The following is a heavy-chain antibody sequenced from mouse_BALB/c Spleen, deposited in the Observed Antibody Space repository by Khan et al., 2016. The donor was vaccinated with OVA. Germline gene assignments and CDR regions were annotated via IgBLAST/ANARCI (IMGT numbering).Heavy chain of an antibody. Sequence: QVQLQQSGAELVRPGVSVKISCKGSGYTFTDYTIHWMKQSHTKSLEWIGIISTYYGDAKYNQKFKDRATMTVDKSSNTAYMELARLTSADSAIYYCSRSITCTGSLCAMDYGGQGTSVTVYS. CDR3: SRSITCTGSLCAMDY. CDR1: GYTFTDYT. V-gene: IGHV1S137*01. J-gene: IGHJ4*01. CDR2: ISTYYGDA. D-gene: IGHD2-4*01.